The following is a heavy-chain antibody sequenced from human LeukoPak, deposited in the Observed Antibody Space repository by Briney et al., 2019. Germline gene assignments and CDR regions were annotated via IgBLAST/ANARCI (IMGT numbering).Heavy chain of an antibody. V-gene: IGHV3-23*01. CDR1: GSTFNIYA. Sequence: PGGSLRLSCAASGSTFNIYAMNWVRQASGKGLEWVSTISGSGSSTYYADSVKGRFTISRDNSKNTLYLQMNSLRAEDTAVYFCAKDQHGYDKPIDYWGQGTLVTVSS. D-gene: IGHD5-12*01. J-gene: IGHJ4*02. CDR2: ISGSGSST. CDR3: AKDQHGYDKPIDY.